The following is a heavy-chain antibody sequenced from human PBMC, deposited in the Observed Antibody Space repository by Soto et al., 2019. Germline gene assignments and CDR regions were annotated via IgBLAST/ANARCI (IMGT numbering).Heavy chain of an antibody. CDR3: ARGTGLERIGVVHYYYYGMDV. J-gene: IGHJ6*02. CDR1: GGTFSSYA. V-gene: IGHV1-69*13. D-gene: IGHD3-3*01. Sequence: GASVKVSCKASGGTFSSYAISWVRQAPGQGLEWMGGIIPIFGTANYAQKFQGRVTITADESTSTAYMELSSLRSEDTAVYYCARGTGLERIGVVHYYYYGMDVWGQGTTVTVSS. CDR2: IIPIFGTA.